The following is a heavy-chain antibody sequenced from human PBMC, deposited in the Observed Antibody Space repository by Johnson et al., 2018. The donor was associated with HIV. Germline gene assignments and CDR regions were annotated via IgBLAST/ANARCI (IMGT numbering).Heavy chain of an antibody. D-gene: IGHD6-13*01. J-gene: IGHJ3*02. CDR1: GFTFSDYY. CDR2: ISRSGSTI. CDR3: ARDCIRGPYSSSWSGAFDI. V-gene: IGHV3-11*04. Sequence: QMQLVESGGGLVKPGGSLRLSCAASGFTFSDYYMSWIRQAPGKGLEWVSNISRSGSTIYHADSVKGRLIISRDNAKNSLALQMNSLRAEDTAVYYCARDCIRGPYSSSWSGAFDIWGQGTVVTLSS.